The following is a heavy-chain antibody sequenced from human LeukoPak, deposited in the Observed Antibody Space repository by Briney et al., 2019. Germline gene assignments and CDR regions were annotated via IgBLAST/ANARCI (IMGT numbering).Heavy chain of an antibody. CDR3: ARGDYDILTGPD. D-gene: IGHD3-9*01. J-gene: IGHJ4*02. CDR1: GHTFTGYN. V-gene: IGHV1-2*02. Sequence: ASVTVSCKASGHTFTGYNIYWVRQAPGQGLEWMGWINPNSGGTNYAQKFQGRVTMTRDTSISTAYMELSRLRSDDTAVYYCARGDYDILTGPDWGQGTLVTVSS. CDR2: INPNSGGT.